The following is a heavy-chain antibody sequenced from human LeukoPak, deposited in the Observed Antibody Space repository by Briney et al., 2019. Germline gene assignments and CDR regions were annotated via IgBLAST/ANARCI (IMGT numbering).Heavy chain of an antibody. J-gene: IGHJ4*02. Sequence: GGSLRLSCAVSGFTFSSYAMSWVRQAPGKGLEWVSAISGSGGSTYYADSVKGRFTISRDNSKNTLYLQVNSLRAEDTAVYYCAKDREGGRYSSGWYLDYWGQGTLVTVSS. CDR1: GFTFSSYA. CDR3: AKDREGGRYSSGWYLDY. CDR2: ISGSGGST. D-gene: IGHD6-19*01. V-gene: IGHV3-23*01.